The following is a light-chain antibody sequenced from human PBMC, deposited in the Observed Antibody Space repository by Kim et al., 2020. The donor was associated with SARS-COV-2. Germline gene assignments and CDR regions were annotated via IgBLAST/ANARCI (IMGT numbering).Light chain of an antibody. CDR2: RDN. CDR1: SSNIGRNY. Sequence: GQGVTISCSGSSSNIGRNYVYWYQQLPGTAPKLLIYRDNQRPSGVPDRFSGSKSGTSASLAISGLRSEDEADYYCTAWDDSLSGRVFGGGTQLTVL. V-gene: IGLV1-47*01. CDR3: TAWDDSLSGRV. J-gene: IGLJ3*02.